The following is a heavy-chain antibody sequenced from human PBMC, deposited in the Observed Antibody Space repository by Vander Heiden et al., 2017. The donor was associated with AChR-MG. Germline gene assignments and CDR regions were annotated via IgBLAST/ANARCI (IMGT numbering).Heavy chain of an antibody. Sequence: EVQLLESGGALVQPGGSLRLSCAASGFTFGSYAMTGVRQAPGKGLEWVSSISATGVSTYHADSVKGRFSISRDNSENTLYLQMNSLRAEDTAVYYCAKEASGGVTFYDFWSADWGQGTLVTVSS. CDR3: AKEASGGVTFYDFWSAD. CDR1: GFTFGSYA. D-gene: IGHD3-3*01. CDR2: ISATGVST. J-gene: IGHJ4*02. V-gene: IGHV3-23*01.